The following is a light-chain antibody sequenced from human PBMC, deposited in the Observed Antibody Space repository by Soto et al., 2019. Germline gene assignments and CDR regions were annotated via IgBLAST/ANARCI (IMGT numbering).Light chain of an antibody. V-gene: IGLV1-44*01. Sequence: QSALTQPPSASGTPGQTVTISWSGSSSNIGTSSVHWYKHLPGTAPKPLIYTNDQRPSGVPDRFSGSKSGTSASLAISGLQSEDEADYYCAVWDDSLNGHVFGAGTKVTVL. J-gene: IGLJ1*01. CDR3: AVWDDSLNGHV. CDR2: TND. CDR1: SSNIGTSS.